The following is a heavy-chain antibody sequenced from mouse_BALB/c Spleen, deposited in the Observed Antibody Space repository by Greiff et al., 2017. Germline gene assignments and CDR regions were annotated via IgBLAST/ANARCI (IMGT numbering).Heavy chain of an antibody. J-gene: IGHJ4*01. CDR3: ARRTTYYAMDY. V-gene: IGHV5-6-2*01. CDR1: GFTFSSYY. D-gene: IGHD2-13*01. Sequence: EVMLVESGGGLVKLGGSLKLSCAASGFTFSSYYMSWVRQTPEKRLELVAAINSNGGSTYYPDTVKGRFTISRDNAKNTLYLQMSSLKSEDTALYYCARRTTYYAMDYWGQGTSVTVSS. CDR2: INSNGGST.